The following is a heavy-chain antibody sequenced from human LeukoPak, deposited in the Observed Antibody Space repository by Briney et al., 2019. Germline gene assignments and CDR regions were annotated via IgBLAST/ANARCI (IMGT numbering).Heavy chain of an antibody. J-gene: IGHJ4*02. V-gene: IGHV1-3*03. CDR1: GYTFTSYA. Sequence: ASVKVSCKASGYTFTSYAMHWVRQAPGQRLEWMGWINAGNGNTKYSQEFQGRVTITRDTSASTAYMELSSLRSEDTAVYYCARLEPSLRGSTFDYWGQGTLVTVSS. D-gene: IGHD5/OR15-5a*01. CDR3: ARLEPSLRGSTFDY. CDR2: INAGNGNT.